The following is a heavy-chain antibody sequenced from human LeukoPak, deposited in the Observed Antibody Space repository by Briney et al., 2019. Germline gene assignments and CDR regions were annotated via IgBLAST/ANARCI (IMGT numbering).Heavy chain of an antibody. CDR2: ISPYNGNT. CDR3: ARLGGWAYRDYLQEAFDY. CDR1: GYTFTNFG. V-gene: IGHV1-18*01. D-gene: IGHD4-17*01. Sequence: ASVKVSCKASGYTFTNFGISWVRQAPGQGLEWMGWISPYNGNTNYEQKVQGRVTMTTDTSTSTVYMELRSLRSDDTAVYYCARLGGWAYRDYLQEAFDYWGQGTLVTVSS. J-gene: IGHJ4*02.